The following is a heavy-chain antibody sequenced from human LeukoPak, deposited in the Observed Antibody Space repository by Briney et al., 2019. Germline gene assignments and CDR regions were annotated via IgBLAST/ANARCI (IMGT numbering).Heavy chain of an antibody. Sequence: GASVKVSCKASGGTFSSYAISWVRQAPGQGLEWMGRIIPIFGTANYAQKFQGRVTITTDESTSTAYMELSSLRSEDTAVYYCARDAYSGAPFDYCGQGTLVTVSS. CDR1: GGTFSSYA. D-gene: IGHD1-26*01. CDR2: IIPIFGTA. V-gene: IGHV1-69*05. CDR3: ARDAYSGAPFDY. J-gene: IGHJ4*02.